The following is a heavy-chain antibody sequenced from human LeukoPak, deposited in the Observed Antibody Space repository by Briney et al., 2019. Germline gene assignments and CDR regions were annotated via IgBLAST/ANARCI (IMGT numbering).Heavy chain of an antibody. V-gene: IGHV3-9*01. Sequence: PGGSLRLSCAASGFTFDDYAMHWVRQAPGKGLEWVSGISWNSATIFYADSVKGRFTISRDNAKNSLYLQMHSLRAEDTAFYYCAKAKAVTYYYGSGLDYWGQGTRVTVSS. J-gene: IGHJ4*02. CDR1: GFTFDDYA. D-gene: IGHD3-10*01. CDR2: ISWNSATI. CDR3: AKAKAVTYYYGSGLDY.